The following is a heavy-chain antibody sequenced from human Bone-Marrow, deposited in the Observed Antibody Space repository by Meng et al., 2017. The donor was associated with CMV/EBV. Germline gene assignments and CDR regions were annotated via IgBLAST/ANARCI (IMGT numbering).Heavy chain of an antibody. Sequence: SETLSLTCTVSGGSISSYNYYWGWIRQPPGKGLEWIGTIYYSGITYYNPSLKSRVTISVDTPKNQFSLKLSSVTAADTAVYYCGRVVDVRPGSSCSSATCSDYWGQGTLVTVSS. V-gene: IGHV4-39*07. D-gene: IGHD2-2*01. CDR3: GRVVDVRPGSSCSSATCSDY. CDR2: IYYSGIT. J-gene: IGHJ4*02. CDR1: GGSISSYNYY.